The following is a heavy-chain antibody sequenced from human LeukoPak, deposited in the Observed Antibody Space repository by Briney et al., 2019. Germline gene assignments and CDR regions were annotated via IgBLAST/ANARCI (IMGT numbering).Heavy chain of an antibody. CDR1: GFPFSSYE. Sequence: GGSLRLSCAASGFPFSSYEMNWVRQAPGKRLQWVAYISSSGNKIYYAASVKGRFTISRDNAKNSLYLQIDSLRAEDTAVYYCARGQRPQYTSTWDNWFDPWGQGTQVTVSS. CDR3: ARGQRPQYTSTWDNWFDP. D-gene: IGHD2-2*01. CDR2: ISSSGNKI. V-gene: IGHV3-48*03. J-gene: IGHJ5*02.